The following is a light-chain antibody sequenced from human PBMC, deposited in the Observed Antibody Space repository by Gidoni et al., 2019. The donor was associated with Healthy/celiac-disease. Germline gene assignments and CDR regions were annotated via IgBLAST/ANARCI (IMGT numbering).Light chain of an antibody. CDR2: QDN. J-gene: IGLJ2*01. CDR1: KLVDKY. Sequence: ELTQPPSVSVSPGQTANITCSGDKLVDKYACWYQQKPGQSPVLVIYQDNKRPSGIPERFSGSNSGNTATLTISGTQAMDEADYYCQAWDSSTGVFGGGTKLTVL. V-gene: IGLV3-1*01. CDR3: QAWDSSTGV.